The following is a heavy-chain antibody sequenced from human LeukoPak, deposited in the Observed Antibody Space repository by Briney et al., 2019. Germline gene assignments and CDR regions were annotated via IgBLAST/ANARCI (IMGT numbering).Heavy chain of an antibody. CDR2: MNPNSGNT. J-gene: IGHJ6*02. CDR1: GYTFTSYD. V-gene: IGHV1-8*01. D-gene: IGHD1-26*01. Sequence: GASVKVSCKASGYTFTSYDINWVRQATGQGLAWMGWMNPNSGNTGYAQKFQGRVTMTRNTSISTAYMELSSLRSEDTAVYYCARDGIVGAYYYYGMDVWGQGTTVTVSS. CDR3: ARDGIVGAYYYYGMDV.